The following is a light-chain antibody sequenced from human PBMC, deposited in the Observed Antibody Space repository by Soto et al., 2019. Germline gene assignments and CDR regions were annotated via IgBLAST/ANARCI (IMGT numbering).Light chain of an antibody. J-gene: IGKJ1*01. V-gene: IGKV3-11*01. CDR1: QSVSSY. CDR3: QQRSNWWT. CDR2: DAS. Sequence: EIGVTQSPATLSLYPGERATLSCRASQSVSSYLAWYQQKPGQAPRLLIYDASNRATGIPARFSGSGSGTDFTLTISSLEPEDFAVYYCQQRSNWWTFGQGTKVEIK.